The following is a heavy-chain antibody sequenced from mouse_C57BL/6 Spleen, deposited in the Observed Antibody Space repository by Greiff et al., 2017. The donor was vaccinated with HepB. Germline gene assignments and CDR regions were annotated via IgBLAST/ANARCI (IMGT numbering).Heavy chain of an antibody. CDR2: IDPETGGT. CDR3: TRPSLGGYYFDS. Sequence: VQLQQSGAELVRPGASVTLSCKASGYTFTDYEMHWVKQTPVHGLEWIGAIDPETGGTAYNQKFKGKAILTADKSSSTAYMELRSLTSEDSAVYYCTRPSLGGYYFDSWGQGTTLTVPS. J-gene: IGHJ2*01. D-gene: IGHD3-3*01. V-gene: IGHV1-15*01. CDR1: GYTFTDYE.